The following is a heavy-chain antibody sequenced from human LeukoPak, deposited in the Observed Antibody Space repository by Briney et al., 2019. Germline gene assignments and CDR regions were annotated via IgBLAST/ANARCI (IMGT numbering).Heavy chain of an antibody. D-gene: IGHD2-21*02. CDR1: GFTFSSYA. Sequence: GRSLRLSCAASGFTFSSYAMHWVRQAPGKGLEWVAVISYDGSNKHYADSVKGRFTISRDNSKNTLYLQMNSLRAEDTAVYYCARNTYHIVVVTAIDYWGQGTLVTVSS. CDR2: ISYDGSNK. J-gene: IGHJ4*02. V-gene: IGHV3-30-3*01. CDR3: ARNTYHIVVVTAIDY.